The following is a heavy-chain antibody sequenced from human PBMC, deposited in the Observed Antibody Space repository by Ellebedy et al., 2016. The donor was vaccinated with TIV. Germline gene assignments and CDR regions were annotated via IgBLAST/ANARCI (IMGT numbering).Heavy chain of an antibody. J-gene: IGHJ4*02. CDR2: IGTAGDT. V-gene: IGHV3-13*01. D-gene: IGHD3-16*01. CDR1: GFTFSSFD. CDR3: ARDPEGNYDYVWGELSSYYFDY. Sequence: GESLKISCAASGFTFSSFDMHWVRQATGKGLEWVSAIGTAGDTYYAGSVKGRFTISRENAKKSLYLQMNSLRDEDTAVYYCARDPEGNYDYVWGELSSYYFDYWGQGTLVTVSS.